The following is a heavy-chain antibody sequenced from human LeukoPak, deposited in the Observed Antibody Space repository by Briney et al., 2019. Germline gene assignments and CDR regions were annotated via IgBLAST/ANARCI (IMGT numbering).Heavy chain of an antibody. V-gene: IGHV3-74*01. J-gene: IGHJ4*02. CDR3: ITDLG. Sequence: GGSLRLSCATSGFTFTSYWMHWVRQVAGKGLVWLARVGHGGSGTNYADSVKGRFTISRDNAKSTVYLQMNSLRVEDTAVYYCITDLGWGQGTLVAVSS. D-gene: IGHD1-14*01. CDR1: GFTFTSYW. CDR2: VGHGGSGT.